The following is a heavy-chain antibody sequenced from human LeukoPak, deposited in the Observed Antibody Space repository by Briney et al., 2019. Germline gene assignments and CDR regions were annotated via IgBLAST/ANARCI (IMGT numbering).Heavy chain of an antibody. CDR2: MNPNSGNT. V-gene: IGHV1-8*01. D-gene: IGHD3-22*01. Sequence: ASVKVSCKASGYTFTSYDINWVRQATGQGLEWMGWMNPNSGNTGYAQKFQGRVTMTRNTSISTAYMELSSLSSEDTAVYYCARCYYDSSASSWEWFDPWGQGTLVTVSS. CDR3: ARCYYDSSASSWEWFDP. J-gene: IGHJ5*02. CDR1: GYTFTSYD.